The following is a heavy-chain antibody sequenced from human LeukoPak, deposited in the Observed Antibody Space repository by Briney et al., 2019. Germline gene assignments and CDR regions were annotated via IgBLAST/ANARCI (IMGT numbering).Heavy chain of an antibody. CDR3: ARVTPFGTGTTLGAFDI. J-gene: IGHJ3*02. CDR1: GGSISSTNYY. D-gene: IGHD1-1*01. Sequence: SETLSLTCNVSGGSISSTNYYWGWIRQAPGKGLEWLGNVYYTGTTYYNPSLKSRLTISVDTSNNQFSLRLSSVTAADTAIYYCARVTPFGTGTTLGAFDIWGQGTMVTVSS. CDR2: VYYTGTT. V-gene: IGHV4-39*07.